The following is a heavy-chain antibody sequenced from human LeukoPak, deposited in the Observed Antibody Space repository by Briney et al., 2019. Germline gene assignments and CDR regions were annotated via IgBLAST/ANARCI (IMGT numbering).Heavy chain of an antibody. J-gene: IGHJ4*02. Sequence: GGSLRLSCAASGFTFSSYGMHGVRQAPGKGLEWVAVIRYDGSNKYYADSVKGRFTISRDNSKNTLYLQMNRLRAEDTAVYYCAKDPGVHRPSGWGEGTLVTVSS. CDR3: AKDPGVHRPSG. V-gene: IGHV3-30*02. D-gene: IGHD2-8*01. CDR1: GFTFSSYG. CDR2: IRYDGSNK.